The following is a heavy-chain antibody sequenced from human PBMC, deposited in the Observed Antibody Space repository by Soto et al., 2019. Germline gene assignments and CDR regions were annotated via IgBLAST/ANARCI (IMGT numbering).Heavy chain of an antibody. V-gene: IGHV3-21*01. CDR1: GFTFSSYS. Sequence: GGSLRLSCAASGFTFSSYSMNWVRQAPGKGLEWVSSISSSSSYIYYADSVKDRFTISRDNAKNSLYLQMNSLRAEDTAVYYCASDIVVVPAATRGYYFDYWGQGTLVTVSS. J-gene: IGHJ4*02. D-gene: IGHD2-2*01. CDR2: ISSSSSYI. CDR3: ASDIVVVPAATRGYYFDY.